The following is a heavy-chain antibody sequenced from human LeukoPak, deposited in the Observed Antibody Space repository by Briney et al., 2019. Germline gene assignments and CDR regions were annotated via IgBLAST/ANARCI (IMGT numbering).Heavy chain of an antibody. V-gene: IGHV3-23*01. CDR1: GFTFSSYA. J-gene: IGHJ2*01. D-gene: IGHD4-23*01. CDR2: ISGSGGST. Sequence: GGSLRLSCAASGFTFSSYAMSWVRQAPGKGLEWVSAISGSGGSTYYADSVKGRFTISRDNAKDSLYLQMNSLRVEDTASYYCAKAFYGGNPVIWYFDLWGRGTLVTVSS. CDR3: AKAFYGGNPVIWYFDL.